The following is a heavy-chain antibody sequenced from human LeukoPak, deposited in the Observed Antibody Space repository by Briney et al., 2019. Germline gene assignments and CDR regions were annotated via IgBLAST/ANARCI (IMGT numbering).Heavy chain of an antibody. V-gene: IGHV4-39*01. CDR3: ARRGDGYNPTFDY. CDR1: GVSIRSSSYY. Sequence: SETLSLTCTVSGVSIRSSSYYWGWIRQPPGKGLEWIGSIYYSGSTYDNPSLRSRVTICVDTSNNQFYLKLSSVTAADTAVYYCARRGDGYNPTFDYWGQGTLVTDSS. J-gene: IGHJ4*02. CDR2: IYYSGST. D-gene: IGHD5-24*01.